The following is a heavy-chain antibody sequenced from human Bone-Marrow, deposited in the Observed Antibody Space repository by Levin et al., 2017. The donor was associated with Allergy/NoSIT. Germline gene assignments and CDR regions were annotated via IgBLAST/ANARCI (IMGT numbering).Heavy chain of an antibody. D-gene: IGHD6-13*01. J-gene: IGHJ3*02. V-gene: IGHV4-31*03. Sequence: SETLSLTCTVAGGSISSGGYFWSWIRQHPGKGLEWIGYIYYSGSTYYNPSLESRITISADTSKNQFSLNLRSVTAADTAVYFCAGTLARVTAAAIRGPAAFDIWGQGTMVTVSS. CDR1: GGSISSGGYF. CDR2: IYYSGST. CDR3: AGTLARVTAAAIRGPAAFDI.